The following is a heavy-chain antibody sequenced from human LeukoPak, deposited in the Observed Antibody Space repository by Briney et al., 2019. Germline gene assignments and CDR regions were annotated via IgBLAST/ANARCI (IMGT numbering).Heavy chain of an antibody. Sequence: PSETLSFTGAVYALSFCGYYWSWIRQPPGKGLEWIGEINDSGSTNYNPSLKSRVTISVDTSKNQFSLKLSSVTAADTAVYYCAESIVGANWGQGTLVTVAS. CDR1: ALSFCGYY. J-gene: IGHJ4*02. V-gene: IGHV4-34*01. CDR2: INDSGST. CDR3: AESIVGAN. D-gene: IGHD1-26*01.